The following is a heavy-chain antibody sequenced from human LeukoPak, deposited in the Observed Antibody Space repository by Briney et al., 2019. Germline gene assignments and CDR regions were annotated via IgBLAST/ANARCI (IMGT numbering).Heavy chain of an antibody. D-gene: IGHD3-22*01. CDR3: ASDTSHTGGYYYREDAFDV. V-gene: IGHV1-8*01. Sequence: ASVKVSCKASGYTFTNYVINGVRQATGQGLEWMGWMNPNSGNTGYAQKFQGRVTMTRNTSISTAYMELNSLTSEDTAVYYCASDTSHTGGYYYREDAFDVWGQGTMVTVSS. J-gene: IGHJ3*01. CDR2: MNPNSGNT. CDR1: GYTFTNYV.